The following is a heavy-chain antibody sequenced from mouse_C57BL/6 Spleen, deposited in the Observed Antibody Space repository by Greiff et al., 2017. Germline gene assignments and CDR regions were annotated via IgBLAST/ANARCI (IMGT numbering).Heavy chain of an antibody. CDR1: GYTFTSYW. CDR2: IHPNSGST. V-gene: IGHV1-64*01. CDR3: ARSDYGYALDY. D-gene: IGHD2-2*01. J-gene: IGHJ2*01. Sequence: QVHVKQPGAELVKPGASVKLSCKASGYTFTSYWMHWVKQRPGQGLEWIGMIHPNSGSTNYNEKFKSKATLTVDKSSSTAYMQLSSLTSEDSAVYYCARSDYGYALDYWGQGTTLTVSS.